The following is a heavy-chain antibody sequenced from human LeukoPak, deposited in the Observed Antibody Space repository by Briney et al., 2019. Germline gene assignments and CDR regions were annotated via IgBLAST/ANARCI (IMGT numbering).Heavy chain of an antibody. CDR2: INPNSGGT. D-gene: IGHD5-18*01. V-gene: IGHV1-2*02. J-gene: IGHJ6*01. Sequence: ASVKVSCKASGYTFTGYYMHWVRQAPGQGLEWMGWINPNSGGTNYAQKFQGRVTITRDTSIITAYMELSRLRSDDTAVYYCARADTPVYYGMDVWGQGTTVTVSS. CDR1: GYTFTGYY. CDR3: ARADTPVYYGMDV.